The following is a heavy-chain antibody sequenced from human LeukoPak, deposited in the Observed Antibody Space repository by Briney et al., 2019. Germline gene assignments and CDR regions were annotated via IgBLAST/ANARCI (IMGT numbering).Heavy chain of an antibody. D-gene: IGHD3-10*01. Sequence: ASVKVSCKASGYTFTSYYMHWVRQAPGQGLEWMGIINPSGGSTSYAQKFQGRVTMTRDTSTSTVYMELSSLRSEDTAVYYCARFGYYYGSGSYYSDYWGQGTLVTVSS. CDR2: INPSGGST. CDR1: GYTFTSYY. CDR3: ARFGYYYGSGSYYSDY. J-gene: IGHJ4*02. V-gene: IGHV1-46*01.